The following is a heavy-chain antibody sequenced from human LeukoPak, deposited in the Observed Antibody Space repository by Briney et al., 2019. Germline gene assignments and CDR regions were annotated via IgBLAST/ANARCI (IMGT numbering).Heavy chain of an antibody. D-gene: IGHD3-22*01. V-gene: IGHV4-61*02. J-gene: IGHJ6*04. CDR1: GGSISSGSYY. CDR3: ARAPYYYDSSGGMDV. Sequence: SETLSLTCTVSGGSISSGSYYWSWIRQPAGKGLEWIGRIYTSGSTNYNPSLKSRVTISVDTSKNQFSLKLSSVTAADTAVYYCARAPYYYDSSGGMDVWGKGTTVTVSS. CDR2: IYTSGST.